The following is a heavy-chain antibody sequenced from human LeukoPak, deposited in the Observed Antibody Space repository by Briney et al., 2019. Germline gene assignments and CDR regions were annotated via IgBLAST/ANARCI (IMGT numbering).Heavy chain of an antibody. J-gene: IGHJ4*02. D-gene: IGHD3-3*01. CDR1: GGSGSSGSYY. CDR3: ARAQSHYDFWSGYYIFDY. Sequence: SETLSLTCTVSGGSGSSGSYYWSWIQQPPGKGLEGIGYIYYSGSTNYNPSLKSRVTISVDTSKNQFSLKLSSVTAADTAVYYCARAQSHYDFWSGYYIFDYWGQGNLVTVSS. CDR2: IYYSGST. V-gene: IGHV4-61*01.